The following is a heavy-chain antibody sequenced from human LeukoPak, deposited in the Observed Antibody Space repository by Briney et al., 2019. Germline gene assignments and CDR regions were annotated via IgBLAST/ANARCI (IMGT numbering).Heavy chain of an antibody. D-gene: IGHD3-22*01. V-gene: IGHV3-21*06. CDR1: GFTFSSYS. CDR3: ARNQTPRYDSSGYSDY. Sequence: GGSLRLSCAASGFTFSSYSMNWVGQAPGKGLEWVSSISSGSIYIFYADSVKGRFTISRDDAKNSLYLQMNSLRVEDAAVYYCARNQTPRYDSSGYSDYWGQGTLVTVSS. J-gene: IGHJ4*02. CDR2: ISSGSIYI.